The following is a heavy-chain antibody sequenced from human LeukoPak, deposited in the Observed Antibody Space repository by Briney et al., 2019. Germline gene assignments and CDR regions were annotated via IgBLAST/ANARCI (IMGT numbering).Heavy chain of an antibody. Sequence: GGSLRLSCAASGFTSDDYGMSWVRQAPGKGLEWVSGINWNGGSTGYADSVKGRFTISRDNAKNSLYLQMNSLRAEDTALYYCASSPTAAAGGYYYMDVWGKGTTVTVSS. D-gene: IGHD6-13*01. CDR3: ASSPTAAAGGYYYMDV. J-gene: IGHJ6*03. CDR2: INWNGGST. CDR1: GFTSDDYG. V-gene: IGHV3-20*04.